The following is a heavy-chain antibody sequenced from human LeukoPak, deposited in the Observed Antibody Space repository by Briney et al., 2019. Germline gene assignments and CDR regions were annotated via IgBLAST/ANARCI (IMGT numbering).Heavy chain of an antibody. D-gene: IGHD1-14*01. Sequence: GGSLRLSCAASGFTFSSYEMNWVRQAPGKGLEWVSYISSSGSTIYYADSVKGRFTISRDNAKNSLYLQMNSLRAEDTAVYYCARGRNDHRFDYWGQGTLVTVSS. CDR2: ISSSGSTI. CDR1: GFTFSSYE. CDR3: ARGRNDHRFDY. J-gene: IGHJ4*02. V-gene: IGHV3-48*03.